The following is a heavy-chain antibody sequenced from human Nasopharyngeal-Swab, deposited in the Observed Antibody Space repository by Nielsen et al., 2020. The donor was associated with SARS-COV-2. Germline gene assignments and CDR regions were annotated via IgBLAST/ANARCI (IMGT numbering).Heavy chain of an antibody. J-gene: IGHJ4*02. Sequence: ASVKVSCKASGYTFTSNVLNWVRQAPGQGPEYIGWISTKTGAPTYAQAFTGRFVISLDTSVSTTYLQISSLKADDTAVYYLARENQEYANIWIDYWGQGTQVTVSS. CDR1: GYTFTSNV. CDR3: ARENQEYANIWIDY. CDR2: ISTKTGAP. D-gene: IGHD1-1*01. V-gene: IGHV7-4-1*02.